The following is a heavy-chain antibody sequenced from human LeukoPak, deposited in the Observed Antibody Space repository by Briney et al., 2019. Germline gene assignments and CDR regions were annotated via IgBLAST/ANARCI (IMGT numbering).Heavy chain of an antibody. Sequence: PGGSLRLSCAASGFTFSSYAMSWVRQAPGKGLEWVSAISGSGGSTYYADSVKGRFTISRDNSKNTLYLQMNSLRAEDTAVYYCAKAQNDFWSGYYHLFDYWGQGTLVTVSS. CDR3: AKAQNDFWSGYYHLFDY. CDR1: GFTFSSYA. J-gene: IGHJ4*02. D-gene: IGHD3-3*01. CDR2: ISGSGGST. V-gene: IGHV3-23*01.